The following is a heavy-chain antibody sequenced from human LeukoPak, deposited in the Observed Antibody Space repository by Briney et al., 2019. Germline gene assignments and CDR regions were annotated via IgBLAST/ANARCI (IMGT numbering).Heavy chain of an antibody. J-gene: IGHJ3*02. Sequence: GGSLRLSCAASGFTFSDYYMSWIRQAPGKGLEWVSYISSSSSYTNYADSVKGRFTISRDNAKNSLYLQMNSLRAEDTAVYYCATNYDILTGFPKDDAFDIWGQGTMVTVSS. CDR2: ISSSSSYT. V-gene: IGHV3-11*03. CDR3: ATNYDILTGFPKDDAFDI. D-gene: IGHD3-9*01. CDR1: GFTFSDYY.